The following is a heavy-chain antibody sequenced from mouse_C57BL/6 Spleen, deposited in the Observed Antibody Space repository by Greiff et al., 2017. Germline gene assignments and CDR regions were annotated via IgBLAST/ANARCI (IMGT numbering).Heavy chain of an antibody. D-gene: IGHD1-1*01. V-gene: IGHV1-82*01. CDR3: ARDYYGSSAWFAY. Sequence: QVQLKESGPELVKPGASVKISCKASGYAFSSSWMNWVKQRPGKGLEWIGRIYPGDGDTNYNGKFKGKATLTADKSSSTAYMQLSSLTSEDSAVYFCARDYYGSSAWFAYWGQGTLVTVSA. CDR1: GYAFSSSW. CDR2: IYPGDGDT. J-gene: IGHJ3*01.